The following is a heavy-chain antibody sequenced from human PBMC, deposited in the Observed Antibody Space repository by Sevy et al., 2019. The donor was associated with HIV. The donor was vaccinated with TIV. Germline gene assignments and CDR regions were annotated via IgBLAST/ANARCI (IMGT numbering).Heavy chain of an antibody. CDR3: ARGSCSGGSCYSLYYYYCYGMDV. CDR1: GGSFSGYY. CDR2: INHSGST. J-gene: IGHJ6*01. Sequence: SETLSLTCAVYGGSFSGYYWSWIRQPPGKGLEWIGEINHSGSTNYNPSLKSRVTISVDTSKNQFSLKLSSVTAADTAVYYCARGSCSGGSCYSLYYYYCYGMDVWGQGTTVTVSS. D-gene: IGHD2-15*01. V-gene: IGHV4-34*01.